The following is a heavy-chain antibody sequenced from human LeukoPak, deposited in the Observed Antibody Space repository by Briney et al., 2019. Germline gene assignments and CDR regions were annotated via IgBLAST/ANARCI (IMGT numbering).Heavy chain of an antibody. Sequence: ASVKVSCKASGYTFTGYYMHWVRQAPGQGLEWMGWINPNSGGTNYAQKFQGRVTMTTDTSTSTAYMELRSLRSDDTAVYYCARHYKKYCSSTSCSPDAFDIWGQGTMVTVSS. CDR3: ARHYKKYCSSTSCSPDAFDI. V-gene: IGHV1-2*02. CDR1: GYTFTGYY. J-gene: IGHJ3*02. D-gene: IGHD2-2*01. CDR2: INPNSGGT.